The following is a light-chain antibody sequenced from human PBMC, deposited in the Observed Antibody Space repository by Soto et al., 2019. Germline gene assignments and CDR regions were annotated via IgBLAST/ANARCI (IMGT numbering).Light chain of an antibody. CDR3: QKYDSSPLT. V-gene: IGKV3-20*01. J-gene: IGKJ4*01. Sequence: EIVLTQTPGTLSLSPGERATLSCRASKSVSSIYLAWYQQKPGQAPRLLIYGASSRATGIPDRFSGSGSGTDFTLTISRLEPEDYAVYYCQKYDSSPLTFGGGTKVEIK. CDR2: GAS. CDR1: KSVSSIY.